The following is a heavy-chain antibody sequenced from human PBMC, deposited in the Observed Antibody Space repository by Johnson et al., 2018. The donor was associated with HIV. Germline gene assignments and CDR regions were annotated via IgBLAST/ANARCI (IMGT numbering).Heavy chain of an antibody. D-gene: IGHD5-24*01. J-gene: IGHJ3*02. CDR2: IKEAGSEK. Sequence: VQLVESGGHSVQPGGSLRLSCTASVFTLRSYWMSWVRQAPGKELECVANIKEAGSEKYYLDSVKGRFTISRDNARNSVYLQMKSLRAEDTAVYYCARRSGYAFDIWGQGTMVTVSS. V-gene: IGHV3-7*05. CDR1: VFTLRSYW. CDR3: ARRSGYAFDI.